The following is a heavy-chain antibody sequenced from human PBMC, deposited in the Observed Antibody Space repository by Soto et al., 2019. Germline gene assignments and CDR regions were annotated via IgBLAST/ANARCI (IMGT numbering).Heavy chain of an antibody. CDR1: GFTFSLYS. CDR3: VRARATDSRPDY. V-gene: IGHV3-21*01. CDR2: ISSSSSYI. J-gene: IGHJ4*02. D-gene: IGHD3-22*01. Sequence: PGGSLRLSCAASGFTFSLYSMIWARQAPGKGLEWVSSISSSSSYIYYADSMKGRFTLSRDNAQNSLYLQMNSLRVDDTAVYYCVRARATDSRPDYWGQGTLVTV.